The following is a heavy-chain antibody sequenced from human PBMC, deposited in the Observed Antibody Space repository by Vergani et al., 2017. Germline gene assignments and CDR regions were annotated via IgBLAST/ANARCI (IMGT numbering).Heavy chain of an antibody. CDR2: IYYTGSA. CDR3: ARDRGLDGDYHFDY. CDR1: GGSISSSSHF. J-gene: IGHJ4*02. Sequence: QLQLHKSGPGLVKPSETLSLTCTLSGGSISSSSHFWGWLRQTPGKGLEWIGSIYYTGSAYYNPSLKSRVSISVDASKNQFSLKLISVTAADTAVYYCARDRGLDGDYHFDYWGQGILVTVSS. D-gene: IGHD3-10*01. V-gene: IGHV4-39*07.